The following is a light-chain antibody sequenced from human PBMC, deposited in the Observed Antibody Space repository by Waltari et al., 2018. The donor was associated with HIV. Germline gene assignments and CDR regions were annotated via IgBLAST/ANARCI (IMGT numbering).Light chain of an antibody. CDR3: QQDSHWTLMYN. CDR2: AAS. J-gene: IGKJ2*01. V-gene: IGKV3-15*01. Sequence: EIVMTQSPATLSVSPGERATLSCRASQTISSNLAWYQHKPGQSPRLLIYAASTRATGIPARCSASGSGTEFTLTISSLQSEDFAVYYCQQDSHWTLMYNFGQGTKLEIK. CDR1: QTISSN.